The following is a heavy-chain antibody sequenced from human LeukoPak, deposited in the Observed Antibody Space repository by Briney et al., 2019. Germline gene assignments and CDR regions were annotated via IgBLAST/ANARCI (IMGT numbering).Heavy chain of an antibody. V-gene: IGHV3-33*01. CDR1: GFTFGGYG. J-gene: IGHJ4*02. Sequence: GGSLRLSCAGSGFTFGGYGMHWFRQTPGKGLEWVAVIAYDGSRAFYADSVKGRFTVSRDNSKNTMSVQMDDLRAEDTAVYYCTRYNNDHFDYWGQGTLVTVSS. D-gene: IGHD1-14*01. CDR2: IAYDGSRA. CDR3: TRYNNDHFDY.